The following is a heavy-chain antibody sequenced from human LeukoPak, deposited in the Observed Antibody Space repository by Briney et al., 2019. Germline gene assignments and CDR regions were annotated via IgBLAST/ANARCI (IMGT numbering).Heavy chain of an antibody. Sequence: PGGSLRLSCAASGFSFSNCWMSWVRQAPGKGPEWVAYINRDGSETNYVVSVKGRFTISRDNARNSLYLQMNNLRADDTAVYYCARNVVWGQGTLVTVSS. CDR2: INRDGSET. CDR1: GFSFSNCW. CDR3: ARNVV. J-gene: IGHJ4*02. V-gene: IGHV3-7*01. D-gene: IGHD2-15*01.